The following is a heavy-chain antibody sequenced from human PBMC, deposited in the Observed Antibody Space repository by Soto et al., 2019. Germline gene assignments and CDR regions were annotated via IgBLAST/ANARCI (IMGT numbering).Heavy chain of an antibody. Sequence: SETLSLTCTVSGGSISSGDYYWSWIRQPPGKGLEWIGYIYYSGSTYYNPSLKSRVTISVDGSKNQFSLKVKSVTAADTAVYYCARGRLVPAVNFDYWGLGTLVTV. CDR3: ARGRLVPAVNFDY. V-gene: IGHV4-30-4*01. D-gene: IGHD2-2*01. CDR1: GGSISSGDYY. J-gene: IGHJ4*02. CDR2: IYYSGST.